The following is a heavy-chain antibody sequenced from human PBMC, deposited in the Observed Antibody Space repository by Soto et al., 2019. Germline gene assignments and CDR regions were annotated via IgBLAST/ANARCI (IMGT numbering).Heavy chain of an antibody. J-gene: IGHJ4*02. CDR1: GGSFSGYY. CDR3: ARNILTGVDY. V-gene: IGHV4-34*01. Sequence: QVQLQQWGAGLLKPSETLSLTCAVYGGSFSGYYWSWIRQPPGKGLEWIGEINHSGSTNYNPSLKSRVTISVYTSKNQFSLKLSSVTAADTAVYYCARNILTGVDYWGQGTLVTVSS. CDR2: INHSGST. D-gene: IGHD3-9*01.